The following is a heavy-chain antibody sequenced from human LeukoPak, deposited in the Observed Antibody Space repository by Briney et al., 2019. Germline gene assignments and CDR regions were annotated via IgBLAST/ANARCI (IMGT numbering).Heavy chain of an antibody. Sequence: VGSLRLSCAASGFTFNTYWMHWVRQAPGKGLVWVSRIGSDGSSTSYADSVRGRFTISRDNAKNTLYLQMNSLRAEDTAVYYCAGVLGVRDLAYFDYWGHGTLVTVSS. CDR2: IGSDGSST. V-gene: IGHV3-74*01. CDR1: GFTFNTYW. D-gene: IGHD3-10*01. CDR3: AGVLGVRDLAYFDY. J-gene: IGHJ4*01.